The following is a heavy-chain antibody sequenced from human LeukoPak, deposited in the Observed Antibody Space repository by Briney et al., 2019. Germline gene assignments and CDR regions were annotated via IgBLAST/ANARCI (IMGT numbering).Heavy chain of an antibody. CDR2: INTIGGST. CDR1: GFTFSSYA. Sequence: GGSLRLSCSASGFTFSSYAMHWVRQAPGKGLEYVSAINTIGGSTYYADSVKGRFAISRDNSKNTLYLQMSSLRAEDTAVYYCVKVSDYGTNSDAFDIWGQGAMVTVSS. J-gene: IGHJ3*02. CDR3: VKVSDYGTNSDAFDI. D-gene: IGHD4-23*01. V-gene: IGHV3-64D*09.